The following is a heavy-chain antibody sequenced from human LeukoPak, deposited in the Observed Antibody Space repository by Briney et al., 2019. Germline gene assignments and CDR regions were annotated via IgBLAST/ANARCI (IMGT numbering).Heavy chain of an antibody. Sequence: PGGSLRLSCAASGFTFSSYAMSWVRQAPGKGLEWVSAISGSGGSTYYADSVKGRFTISRDDAKKSLYLQMNGLRAEDTAVYYCARDRDFGVGNWFDPWGQGTLVTVSS. CDR3: ARDRDFGVGNWFDP. V-gene: IGHV3-23*01. D-gene: IGHD3-3*01. CDR1: GFTFSSYA. J-gene: IGHJ5*02. CDR2: ISGSGGST.